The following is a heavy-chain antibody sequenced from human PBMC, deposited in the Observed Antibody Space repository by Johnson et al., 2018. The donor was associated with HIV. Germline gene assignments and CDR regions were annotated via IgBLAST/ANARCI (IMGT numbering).Heavy chain of an antibody. J-gene: IGHJ3*02. D-gene: IGHD6-13*01. Sequence: VQLVESGGGLVQPGGSLRLSCAASGFSVSSNYMSWVRQAPGKGLAWVSMINSAGFTYSADSVQGRFNVSRDKSKNTVYFQMTSLRAEDKAVYYGARHRGRHSSNWYDAFAIWGQGTVVTVSS. CDR3: ARHRGRHSSNWYDAFAI. CDR1: GFSVSSNY. V-gene: IGHV3-66*04. CDR2: INSAGFT.